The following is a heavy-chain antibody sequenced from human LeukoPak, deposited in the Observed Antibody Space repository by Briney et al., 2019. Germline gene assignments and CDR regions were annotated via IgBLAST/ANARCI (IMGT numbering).Heavy chain of an antibody. Sequence: ASVKVSCKASGYSFTGYYMHWVRQAPGQGLEWMGWINPNSGGTKYAQKFQGRVTMTRDTSISTAYMGLSRLRSDDTAVYYCARDGTYYYGSGSYYNGNWFDPWGQGTLVTVSS. CDR1: GYSFTGYY. CDR3: ARDGTYYYGSGSYYNGNWFDP. D-gene: IGHD3-10*01. CDR2: INPNSGGT. J-gene: IGHJ5*02. V-gene: IGHV1-2*02.